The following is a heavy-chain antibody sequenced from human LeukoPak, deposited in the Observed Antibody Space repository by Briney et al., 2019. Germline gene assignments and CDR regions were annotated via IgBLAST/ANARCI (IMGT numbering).Heavy chain of an antibody. CDR2: INQDESAK. Sequence: GGSLRLSCAASGFTFSRYWMSWVRQAPGKGLEWVASINQDESAKRYVDSVKGRFTISRDNAKNSLYLQMNSLRAEDTAVYYCARGGSSGWYYFDYWGQGTLVTVSS. D-gene: IGHD6-19*01. CDR3: ARGGSSGWYYFDY. CDR1: GFTFSRYW. J-gene: IGHJ4*02. V-gene: IGHV3-7*01.